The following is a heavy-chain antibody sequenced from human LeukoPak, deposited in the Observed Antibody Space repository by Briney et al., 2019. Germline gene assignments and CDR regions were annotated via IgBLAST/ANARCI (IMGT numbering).Heavy chain of an antibody. J-gene: IGHJ6*02. V-gene: IGHV4-39*07. D-gene: IGHD3-9*01. CDR3: ARGGRYFDWRNGMDV. CDR2: IYYSGST. CDR1: GGSISSSSYY. Sequence: SETLSLTCTVSGGSISSSSYYWGWIRQPPGKGLEWIGSIYYSGSTYYNPSLKSRVTISVDTSKNQFSLKLSSVTAADTAVYYCARGGRYFDWRNGMDVWGQGTTVTVSS.